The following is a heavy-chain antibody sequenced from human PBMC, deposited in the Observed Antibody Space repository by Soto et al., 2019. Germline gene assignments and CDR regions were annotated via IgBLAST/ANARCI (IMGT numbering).Heavy chain of an antibody. CDR1: GFTFSDSA. V-gene: IGHV3-73*01. CDR3: ARLAAADN. J-gene: IGHJ4*01. CDR2: IRSKPNNYAT. D-gene: IGHD6-13*01. Sequence: VQLVESGGTLVQPGGSLTLSCVASGFTFSDSAVHWVRQASGKGLEWVGRIRSKPNNYATSYSASVQGRFAISRDDSKNTAYLHMTSLKSADAAVYFYARLAAADNWGQGTLVTVSS.